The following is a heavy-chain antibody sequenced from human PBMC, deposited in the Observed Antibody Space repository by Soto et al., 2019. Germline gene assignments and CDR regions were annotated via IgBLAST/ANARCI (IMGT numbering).Heavy chain of an antibody. CDR3: ARAPPDYGDYSIVY. J-gene: IGHJ4*02. V-gene: IGHV1-69*02. CDR1: GGTFSSYT. Sequence: SVKVSCKASGGTFSSYTISWVRQAPGQGLEWMGRIIPILGIANYAQKFQGRVTITADKSTSTAYMELSSLRSGDTAVYYCARAPPDYGDYSIVYWGQGTLVTVSS. CDR2: IIPILGIA. D-gene: IGHD4-17*01.